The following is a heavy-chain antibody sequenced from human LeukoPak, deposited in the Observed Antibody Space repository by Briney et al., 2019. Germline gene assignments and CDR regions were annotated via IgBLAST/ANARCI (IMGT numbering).Heavy chain of an antibody. CDR3: ARDSGEVPDY. V-gene: IGHV1-2*02. J-gene: IGHJ4*02. Sequence: VXQAXGXGREWMGWINPNNGGTKYAQNFQGRVTMTRDTSISTAYMELDRLRFDDTAVYYCARDSGEVPDYWGQGTLVTVSP. D-gene: IGHD3-10*01. CDR2: INPNNGGT.